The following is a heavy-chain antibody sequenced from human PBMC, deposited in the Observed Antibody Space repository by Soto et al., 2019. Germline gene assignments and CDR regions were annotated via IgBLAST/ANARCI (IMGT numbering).Heavy chain of an antibody. V-gene: IGHV1-18*01. D-gene: IGHD2-8*02. CDR1: GYTFTSYG. J-gene: IGHJ3*02. CDR3: ARGVTDGAFDI. Sequence: QVQLVQSGAEVKKPGASVKVSCKASGYTFTSYGISWVRQAPGQGLEWMGWISAYNGNTNYAQKFQGRVTMTRNTSISTAYMELSSLRSEDTAVYYCARGVTDGAFDIWGQGTMVTVSS. CDR2: ISAYNGNT.